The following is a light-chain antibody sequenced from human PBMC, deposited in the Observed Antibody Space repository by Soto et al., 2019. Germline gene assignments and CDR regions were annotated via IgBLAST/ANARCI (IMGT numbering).Light chain of an antibody. V-gene: IGKV1-5*01. CDR3: QQYSSSSPT. CDR1: QSIRSW. J-gene: IGKJ2*01. Sequence: DIQMTQSPSTLSASVGDSVTITCRASQSIRSWLDWYQQKPGKAPKLLIYGASSLESGVPSRFSGSGSVTEFTLAIDSLQPDDFATYYCQQYSSSSPTFGQGTKLEI. CDR2: GAS.